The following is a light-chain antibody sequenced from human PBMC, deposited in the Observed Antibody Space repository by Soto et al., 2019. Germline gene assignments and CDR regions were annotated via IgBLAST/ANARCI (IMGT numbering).Light chain of an antibody. Sequence: VMPQAHTTLSVSPGERATLSCRASQTINNNVAWYQLKDGQVPRLVIYGASTRATDIPARFSGSGSGTDFTLTISSLEPEDFAVYYCQQRSNWPPITFGQGTRLEIK. CDR3: QQRSNWPPIT. CDR1: QTINNN. CDR2: GAS. V-gene: IGKV3-11*01. J-gene: IGKJ5*01.